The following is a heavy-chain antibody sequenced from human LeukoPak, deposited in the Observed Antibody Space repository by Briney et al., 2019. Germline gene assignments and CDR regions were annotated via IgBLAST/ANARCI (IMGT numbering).Heavy chain of an antibody. CDR1: GFTFSSYG. CDR2: IWYDGSNK. Sequence: GRSLRLSCAASGFTFSSYGMHWVRQAPGKGLEWVAVIWYDGSNKYYADSVKGRFTISRDNSKNTLYLQMNSLGAEDTAVYYCARDIGTTVTNYWFDPWGQGTLVPSPQ. D-gene: IGHD4-11*01. J-gene: IGHJ5*02. CDR3: ARDIGTTVTNYWFDP. V-gene: IGHV3-33*01.